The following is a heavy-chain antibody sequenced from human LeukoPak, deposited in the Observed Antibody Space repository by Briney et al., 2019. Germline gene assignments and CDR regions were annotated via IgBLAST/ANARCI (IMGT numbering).Heavy chain of an antibody. V-gene: IGHV3-23*01. CDR2: ISGSGGST. D-gene: IGHD6-13*01. CDR1: GFTFSSYA. J-gene: IGHJ6*03. Sequence: GGSLRLSCAASGFTFSSYAMSWVRQAPGKGLEWVSAISGSGGSTYYADSVKGRFTISRDNAKNSLYLQMNSLRAEDTAVYYCARGIAAADYYYYYYYMDVWGKGTTVTVSS. CDR3: ARGIAAADYYYYYYYMDV.